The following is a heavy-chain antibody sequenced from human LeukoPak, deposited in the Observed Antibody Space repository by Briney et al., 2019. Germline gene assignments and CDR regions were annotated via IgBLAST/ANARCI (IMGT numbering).Heavy chain of an antibody. Sequence: QPGGSLRLSCAASGFTLSSYWMHWVRQAPGKGLVWVSRINSDGRSTNYVDSVKGRFTISRDNAKNTLYLHMSSLRAEDTAVYYCARGRERYSGSYLFDYWGQGTLVTVSS. J-gene: IGHJ4*02. CDR1: GFTLSSYW. CDR2: INSDGRST. V-gene: IGHV3-74*01. CDR3: ARGRERYSGSYLFDY. D-gene: IGHD1-26*01.